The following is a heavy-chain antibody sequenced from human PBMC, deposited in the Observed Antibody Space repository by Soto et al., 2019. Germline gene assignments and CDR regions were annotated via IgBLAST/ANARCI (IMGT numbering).Heavy chain of an antibody. V-gene: IGHV1-18*01. Sequence: QVQLVQSGAEVKKPGASVKVSCKASGYTFTSYGISWVRQAPGQGLEWMGWISAYNGNTKYAQKLQXXVXMXTDTATSKAYMELRGLRSDDTAVYYCARDLGGFPDYWGQGTLVTVSS. CDR3: ARDLGGFPDY. CDR1: GYTFTSYG. CDR2: ISAYNGNT. D-gene: IGHD5-12*01. J-gene: IGHJ4*02.